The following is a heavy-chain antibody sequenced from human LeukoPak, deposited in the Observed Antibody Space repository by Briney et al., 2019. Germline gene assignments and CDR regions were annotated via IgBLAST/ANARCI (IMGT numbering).Heavy chain of an antibody. CDR3: ARGHDYVWGSYLFDY. J-gene: IGHJ4*02. CDR1: GYSISSGYY. CDR2: IYHSGST. D-gene: IGHD3-16*02. Sequence: SETLSLTCAVSGYSISSGYYWGWIRQPPGKGLEWIGSIYHSGSTYYNPSLKSRVTISVDTSKNQFSLKLSSVTAADTAVYYCARGHDYVWGSYLFDYWGQGTLVTVSS. V-gene: IGHV4-38-2*01.